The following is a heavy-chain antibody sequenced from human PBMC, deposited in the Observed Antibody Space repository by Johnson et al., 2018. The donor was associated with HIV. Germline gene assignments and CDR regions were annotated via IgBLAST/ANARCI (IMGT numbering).Heavy chain of an antibody. CDR2: ITDSGGST. D-gene: IGHD3-16*01. V-gene: IGHV3-23*04. CDR1: GFTISSYA. J-gene: IGHJ3*01. CDR3: AKGSPGGVVAHDAFDL. Sequence: VQLVESGGGLVQPGGSLSLSCAASGFTISSYAMSWVRQAPGKGLEWVSSITDSGGSTYYAASVKGRFTISRDNSKNTLYLQMNSLRAEDTAVYYCAKGSPGGVVAHDAFDLWCQGTMVTASA.